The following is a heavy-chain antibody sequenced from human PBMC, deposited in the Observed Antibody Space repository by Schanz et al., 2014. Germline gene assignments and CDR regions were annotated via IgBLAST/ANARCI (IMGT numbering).Heavy chain of an antibody. D-gene: IGHD1-1*01. CDR1: GDSISSGGYY. Sequence: QVQLQESGPGLVKPSQTLSLTCTVSGDSISSGGYYWSWIRQHPGKGLEWIGYISYSGSTYYNPSRKRRAPMSRDTTNSQFSLTLTSLTAADTAVYYCARDTTWRLDLWGRGTLVTVSS. CDR3: ARDTTWRLDL. J-gene: IGHJ2*01. CDR2: ISYSGST. V-gene: IGHV4-31*03.